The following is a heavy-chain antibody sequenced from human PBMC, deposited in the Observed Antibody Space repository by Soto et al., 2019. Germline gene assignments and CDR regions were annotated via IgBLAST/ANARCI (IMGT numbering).Heavy chain of an antibody. D-gene: IGHD3-10*01. J-gene: IGHJ4*02. CDR3: GIPGATGHLDD. CDR2: FDGEDGQT. CDR1: GYSFSEMS. Sequence: ASVKVSCKVSGYSFSEMSMHWVRQTPEKGLEWMGSFDGEDGQTMYAQKFQGRVTMTEDTSADTAYMELSSLRSDDTAVYYCGIPGATGHLDDWRQGSRVTVSS. V-gene: IGHV1-24*01.